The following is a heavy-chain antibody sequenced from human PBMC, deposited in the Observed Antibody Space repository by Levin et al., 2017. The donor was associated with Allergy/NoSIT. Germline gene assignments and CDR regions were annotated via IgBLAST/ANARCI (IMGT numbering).Heavy chain of an antibody. Sequence: GGSLRLSCAASGFTFNLYGMHWVRQAPGKGLEWVTLISYDGSNKYYADSVKGRFTISRDNSKNTMYLQMNSLRVEDTAVYYCVKGLRAHWDFDAFQVWGRGTMVTVSS. J-gene: IGHJ3*01. CDR3: VKGLRAHWDFDAFQV. CDR1: GFTFNLYG. D-gene: IGHD1-7*01. V-gene: IGHV3-30*18. CDR2: ISYDGSNK.